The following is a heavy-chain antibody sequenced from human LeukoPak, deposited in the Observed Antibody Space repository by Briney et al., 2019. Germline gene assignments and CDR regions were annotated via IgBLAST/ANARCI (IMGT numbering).Heavy chain of an antibody. CDR3: ARGSSGSYYYYYGMDV. D-gene: IGHD1-26*01. V-gene: IGHV3-7*01. Sequence: GALRLSCAASGFTFSSYGMHWVRQAPGKGLEWVANIKQDGSEKYYVDSVKGRFTISRDNAKNSLYLQMNSLRAEDTAVYYCARGSSGSYYYYYGMDVWGQGTTVTVSS. CDR1: GFTFSSYG. CDR2: IKQDGSEK. J-gene: IGHJ6*02.